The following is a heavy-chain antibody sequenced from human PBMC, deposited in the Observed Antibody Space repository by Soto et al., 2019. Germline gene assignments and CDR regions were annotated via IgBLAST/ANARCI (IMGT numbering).Heavy chain of an antibody. Sequence: QVQLVESGGGVVQPGRSLRLSCAASGFTFSSYGMHWVRQAPGKGLEWVAVISYGGSDQYYVDSVKGRCTIYRDNSKNTVFLQMNSLRAEDTAVYYCAKEVRYYYDSSGVDAFDIWGQGTMVTVSS. CDR3: AKEVRYYYDSSGVDAFDI. V-gene: IGHV3-30*18. CDR2: ISYGGSDQ. D-gene: IGHD3-22*01. CDR1: GFTFSSYG. J-gene: IGHJ3*02.